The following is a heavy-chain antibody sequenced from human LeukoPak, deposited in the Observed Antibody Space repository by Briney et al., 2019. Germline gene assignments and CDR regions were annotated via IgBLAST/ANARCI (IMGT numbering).Heavy chain of an antibody. Sequence: GGSLRLSCTASGFPFIDYSMNWVRQAPGKGLEWISYIGISSGNTKYADSVKGRFTISADNAKNSLYLQMNSLRVEDTAVYYCARDHNYASDNWGQGTLVSVSS. V-gene: IGHV3-48*04. D-gene: IGHD2-2*01. CDR1: GFPFIDYS. CDR3: ARDHNYASDN. J-gene: IGHJ4*02. CDR2: IGISSGNT.